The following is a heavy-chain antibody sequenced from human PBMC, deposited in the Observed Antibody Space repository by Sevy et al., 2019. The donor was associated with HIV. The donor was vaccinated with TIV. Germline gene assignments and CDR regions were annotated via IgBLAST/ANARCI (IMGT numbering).Heavy chain of an antibody. J-gene: IGHJ4*02. CDR2: INHSGST. CDR1: GGSFSGYY. V-gene: IGHV4-34*01. D-gene: IGHD3-10*01. Sequence: SETLSLTCAVYGGSFSGYYWSWIRQPPGKGLEWIGEINHSGSTNYNPSLKSRVTISVDTSKNQFSLKLSSVTAADTAVYYCARGCQAVDRGVTDYWGQGTLVTISS. CDR3: ARGCQAVDRGVTDY.